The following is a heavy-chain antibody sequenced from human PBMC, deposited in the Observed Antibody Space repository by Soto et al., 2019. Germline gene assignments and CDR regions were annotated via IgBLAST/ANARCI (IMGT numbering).Heavy chain of an antibody. Sequence: SETLSLTCTVSGGSISRSSYYWGWIRQPPGKGLEWIGSIYYSGSTYYNPSLKSRVTISVDTSKNQFSLKLSSVTAADTAVYYCARQQWLVLNAFDIWGQGTMVTVSS. V-gene: IGHV4-39*01. CDR1: GGSISRSSYY. J-gene: IGHJ3*02. D-gene: IGHD6-19*01. CDR3: ARQQWLVLNAFDI. CDR2: IYYSGST.